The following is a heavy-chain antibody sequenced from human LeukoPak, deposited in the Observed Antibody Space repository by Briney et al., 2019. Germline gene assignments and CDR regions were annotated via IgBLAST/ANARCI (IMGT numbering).Heavy chain of an antibody. D-gene: IGHD3-3*01. CDR1: GFTFSNAW. V-gene: IGHV3-15*01. CDR3: TREPAPPIYDFWSGYAFDI. J-gene: IGHJ3*02. Sequence: KAGGSLRLSCAASGFTFSNAWMSWVRQAPGKGLEWVGRIKSKTDGGTTDYAAPVKGRVTISRDDSKNTLYLQMNSLTTEDTAVYYCTREPAPPIYDFWSGYAFDIWGQGTMVTVSS. CDR2: IKSKTDGGTT.